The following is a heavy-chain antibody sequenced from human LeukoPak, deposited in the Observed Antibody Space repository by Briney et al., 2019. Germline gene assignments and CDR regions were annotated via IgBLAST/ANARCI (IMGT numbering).Heavy chain of an antibody. CDR2: INHSGST. CDR1: GGSFSGYY. CDR3: ARGRISGTNFDY. D-gene: IGHD1-14*01. Sequence: SETLSLTCAVYGGSFSGYYWSWIRQPPGKGLEWIGEINHSGSTNYNPSLKSRVTISVDTSKNQFSLKLSSVTAAGMAVYYCARGRISGTNFDYWGQGTLVTVSS. J-gene: IGHJ4*02. V-gene: IGHV4-34*01.